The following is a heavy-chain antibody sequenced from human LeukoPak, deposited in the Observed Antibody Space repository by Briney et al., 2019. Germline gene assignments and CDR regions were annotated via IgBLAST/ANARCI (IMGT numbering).Heavy chain of an antibody. V-gene: IGHV3-74*01. D-gene: IGHD4-23*01. CDR1: GFTFSTYW. J-gene: IGHJ4*02. CDR2: IYTDGSST. CDR3: ARGANYGGNLGVY. Sequence: PGGSLRLSCAASGFTFSTYWMHWVRPAPGKGLVWVSRIYTDGSSTHYADSVKGRFTISRDNAKNTLYLQMNSLRAEDTAVYYCARGANYGGNLGVYWGQGTLVTVSS.